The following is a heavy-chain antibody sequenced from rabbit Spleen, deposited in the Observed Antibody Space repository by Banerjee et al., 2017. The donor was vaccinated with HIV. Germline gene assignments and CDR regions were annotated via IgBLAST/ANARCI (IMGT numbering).Heavy chain of an antibody. CDR2: INTSTGTT. CDR3: PRILVAFIVWNFNL. V-gene: IGHV1S45*01. Sequence: QEQLVESGGGLFKPGGSLALTCKASGFSLNSEYVMCWVRQAPGKGLEWIECINTSTGTTAYAAGAKGRFSFSGTSSPSLTLQLTVLTAADPATYFLPRILVAFIVWNFNLWARAPSSPS. D-gene: IGHD5-1*01. J-gene: IGHJ4*01. CDR1: GFSLNSEYV.